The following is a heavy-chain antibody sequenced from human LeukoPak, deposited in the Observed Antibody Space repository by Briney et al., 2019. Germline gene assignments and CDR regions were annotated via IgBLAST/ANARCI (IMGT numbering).Heavy chain of an antibody. CDR3: AKRGGTLRPDAFDI. Sequence: PPETLSLTCTASGGSINSYYWSWLRQPPGKGLEWIGYIYNSGSTNYNPSLKSRVSIAVDTSKNQFSLKLSSVTAADTAVYCCAKRGGTLRPDAFDIWGQGTMVTVSS. D-gene: IGHD1-14*01. V-gene: IGHV4-59*08. CDR1: GGSINSYY. CDR2: IYNSGST. J-gene: IGHJ3*02.